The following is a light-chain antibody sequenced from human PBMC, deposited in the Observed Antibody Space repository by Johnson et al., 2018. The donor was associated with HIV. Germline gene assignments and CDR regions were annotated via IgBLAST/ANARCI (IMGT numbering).Light chain of an antibody. CDR2: DNN. CDR1: SSNIGNNY. CDR3: GTWDSSLSAGGV. J-gene: IGLJ1*01. Sequence: QLVLTQPPSVSAAPGQKVTISCSGSSSNIGNNYVSWYQQLPGTAPKLLIYDNNNRPSGIPDRFSGSKSGTSATLGITGLKTGDEADYYCGTWDSSLSAGGVFGTGTKVTVL. V-gene: IGLV1-51*01.